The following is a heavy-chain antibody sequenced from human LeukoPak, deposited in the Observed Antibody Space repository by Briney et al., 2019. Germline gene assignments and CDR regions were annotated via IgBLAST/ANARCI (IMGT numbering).Heavy chain of an antibody. CDR3: AKDAVAPGSGGDYFDY. V-gene: IGHV3-23*01. CDR1: GFTFSSNA. Sequence: QTGGSLRLSCAASGFTFSSNAMSWVRQAPGQGLGRVSVITVNGGSTYYADSVKGRFTISRDNSKNTLSLQMHSLSAEDKAVYYCAKDAVAPGSGGDYFDYWGQGTLVTVSS. J-gene: IGHJ4*02. CDR2: ITVNGGST. D-gene: IGHD3-10*01.